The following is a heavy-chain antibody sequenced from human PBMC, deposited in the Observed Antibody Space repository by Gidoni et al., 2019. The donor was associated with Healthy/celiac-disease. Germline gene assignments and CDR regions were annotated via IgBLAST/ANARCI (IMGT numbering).Heavy chain of an antibody. CDR3: ANLGDGSGTVDY. J-gene: IGHJ4*02. Sequence: EVQLLESGGGLVQPGGSLRLSCAASGFTVSSYAMSWVRQAPGTGLEWVSAISGSGGSTYYADSVKGRFTISRDNAKNTLYLQMNSLRAEDTAVYYCANLGDGSGTVDYWGQGTLVTVSS. D-gene: IGHD3-10*01. CDR1: GFTVSSYA. V-gene: IGHV3-23*01. CDR2: ISGSGGST.